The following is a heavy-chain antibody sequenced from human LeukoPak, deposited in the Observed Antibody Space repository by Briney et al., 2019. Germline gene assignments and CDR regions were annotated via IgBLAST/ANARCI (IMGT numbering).Heavy chain of an antibody. J-gene: IGHJ5*02. Sequence: GASVKVSCKASGYRFTDSYMHWVRLAPGQGFEWMGWINPSTGDTKYARMFQGRVTLTTGASISTAYMELSGLRPADTAVYFCVSAYDQWGQGTLVTVSS. CDR1: GYRFTDSY. CDR3: VSAYDQ. CDR2: INPSTGDT. V-gene: IGHV1-2*02.